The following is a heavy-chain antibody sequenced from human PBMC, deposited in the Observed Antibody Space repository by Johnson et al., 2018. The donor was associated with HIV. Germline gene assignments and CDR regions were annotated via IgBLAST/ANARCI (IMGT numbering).Heavy chain of an antibody. V-gene: IGHV3-30*19. Sequence: QVQLVESGGGVVQPGGSLRLSCAASEFTFSTYGMHWVRQAPAKGLEWVAAISYDGSDKYYADSAKGRFTISRDNSKNTLYLQMNSLRAEDTAVHYCAKVRYYDRDAFDIWGPGTLVTVSP. D-gene: IGHD3-22*01. CDR1: EFTFSTYG. J-gene: IGHJ3*02. CDR2: ISYDGSDK. CDR3: AKVRYYDRDAFDI.